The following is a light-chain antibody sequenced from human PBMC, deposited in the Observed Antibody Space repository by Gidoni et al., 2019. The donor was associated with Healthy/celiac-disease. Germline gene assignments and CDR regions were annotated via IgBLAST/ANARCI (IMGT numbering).Light chain of an antibody. Sequence: DIVLTQSPATLSLSPGERATLSCRASQSVSSYLAGYQQKPGQAPRRLIYDASNRATGIPARFSGSGSGTDFTLTISSLEPEDFAVYYCQQRSNWPPVYTFGQGTKLEIK. CDR1: QSVSSY. CDR2: DAS. CDR3: QQRSNWPPVYT. J-gene: IGKJ2*01. V-gene: IGKV3-11*01.